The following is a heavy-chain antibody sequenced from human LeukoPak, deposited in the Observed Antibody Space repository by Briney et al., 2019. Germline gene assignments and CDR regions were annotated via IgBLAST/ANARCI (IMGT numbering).Heavy chain of an antibody. CDR2: VSGSGSTV. CDR1: GFTFGDQI. D-gene: IGHD3-10*01. CDR3: ARSEGSYGSGSNRY. V-gene: IGHV3-48*01. J-gene: IGHJ4*02. Sequence: PGGSLGLSCAASGFTFGDQIMNWVRQLPGKRLEGVADVSGSGSTVYYADSVKGRFTVSRDNGKSSLYLQMNSLRAEDTALYHCARSEGSYGSGSNRYWGQGTLVTASS.